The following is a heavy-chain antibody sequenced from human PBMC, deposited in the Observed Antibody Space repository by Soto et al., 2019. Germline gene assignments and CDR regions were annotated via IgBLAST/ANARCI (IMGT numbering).Heavy chain of an antibody. J-gene: IGHJ6*02. V-gene: IGHV3-30*18. Sequence: QVQLVESGGGVVQPGRSLRLSCAASGFTFSSYGMHWVRQAPGKGLEWVAVISYDGSNKYYVDSVKGRFTISRDNSKTTRYLQMNSLRAEDTAVYYCAKEGHHYDILTGYRSYYGMDVWGQGTTVTVSS. CDR2: ISYDGSNK. D-gene: IGHD3-9*01. CDR1: GFTFSSYG. CDR3: AKEGHHYDILTGYRSYYGMDV.